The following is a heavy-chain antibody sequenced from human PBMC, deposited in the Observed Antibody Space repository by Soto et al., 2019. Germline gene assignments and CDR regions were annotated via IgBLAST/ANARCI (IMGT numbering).Heavy chain of an antibody. CDR3: ARASPPDY. V-gene: IGHV3-33*01. CDR1: GFTFSSYG. Sequence: QVQLVESGGGVVQPGRSLRLSCAASGFTFSSYGMLWVRQAPGKGLDLVALIWYDGSNQYYPDSVKGRFTISRDNSKNTIYLQMSSLRAEDTALYYGARASPPDYWGQGTLVTVSS. CDR2: IWYDGSNQ. J-gene: IGHJ4*02.